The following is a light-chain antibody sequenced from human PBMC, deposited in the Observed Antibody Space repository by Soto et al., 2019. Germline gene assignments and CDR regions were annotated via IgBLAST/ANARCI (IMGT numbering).Light chain of an antibody. Sequence: EIVLTQSPGTLSLSPGERATLSCRASQSVSSSYLAWYQQKPGQAPRLLIYGASSRATGIPDRFSGSGSGTDFTLTISRLEPEDFAVYYYQQYGSSPWTFGQETKVDIK. CDR3: QQYGSSPWT. V-gene: IGKV3-20*01. CDR1: QSVSSSY. J-gene: IGKJ1*01. CDR2: GAS.